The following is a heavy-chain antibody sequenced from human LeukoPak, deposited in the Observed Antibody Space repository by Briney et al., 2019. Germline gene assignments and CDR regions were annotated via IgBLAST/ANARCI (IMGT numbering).Heavy chain of an antibody. J-gene: IGHJ4*02. D-gene: IGHD6-13*01. Sequence: PSETLSLTCTVPGGSISSYYWSWIRQPAGKGLEWIGRIYTSGSTNYNPSLESRVTMSVDTSKNQFSLKLSSVTAADTAVYYCAARRGASSSSIYWGQETLVTLSS. V-gene: IGHV4-4*07. CDR3: AARRGASSSSIY. CDR2: IYTSGST. CDR1: GGSISSYY.